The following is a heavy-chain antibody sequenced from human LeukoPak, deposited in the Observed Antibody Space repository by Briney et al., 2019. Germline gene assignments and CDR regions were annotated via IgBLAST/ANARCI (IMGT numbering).Heavy chain of an antibody. J-gene: IGHJ6*03. D-gene: IGHD4-17*01. CDR2: INPNSGGT. CDR3: ASHLAGTYGDYHYYYYYMDV. Sequence: ASVKVSCKASGYTFTGYYMHWVRQAPGQGLEWMGWINPNSGGTNYAQKFQGRVTMTRDTSISTAYMELSRLRSDDTAVYYCASHLAGTYGDYHYYYYYMDVWGKGTTVTTSS. CDR1: GYTFTGYY. V-gene: IGHV1-2*02.